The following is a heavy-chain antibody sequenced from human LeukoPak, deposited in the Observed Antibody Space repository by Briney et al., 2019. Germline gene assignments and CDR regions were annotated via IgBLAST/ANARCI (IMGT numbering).Heavy chain of an antibody. V-gene: IGHV4-34*01. Sequence: AETLSLTCGVFGGSFSGYYWTWLRQPPGKGLEWIGQINHRGSSHYNPSLRSRVTISVDTSKTQFSLKLTSVTAADTAVYYCARDKFCSDTGSCNIGLFDFWGQGARVRVSS. CDR3: ARDKFCSDTGSCNIGLFDF. D-gene: IGHD2-15*01. CDR1: GGSFSGYY. CDR2: INHRGSS. J-gene: IGHJ4*02.